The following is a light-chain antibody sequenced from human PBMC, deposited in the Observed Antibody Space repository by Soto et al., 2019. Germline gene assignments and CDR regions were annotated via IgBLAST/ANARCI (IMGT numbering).Light chain of an antibody. CDR1: QSVQTW. CDR3: QQYNNYFT. J-gene: IGKJ1*01. V-gene: IGKV1-5*03. Sequence: IQLTQSPSTLSASVGDRVTITFRASQSVQTWLAWFHQKPGKAPKLLIYKATTLETGVPSRFSGSGSETEFTLTISNLQPDDLGTYYCQQYNNYFTFGQGTKVDIK. CDR2: KAT.